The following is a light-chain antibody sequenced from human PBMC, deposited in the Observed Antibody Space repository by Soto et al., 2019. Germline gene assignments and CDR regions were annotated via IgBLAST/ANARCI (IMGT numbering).Light chain of an antibody. J-gene: IGKJ1*01. CDR1: QSFSSNY. Sequence: EIVLTQSPGTLSLSPGERATLSCRASQSFSSNYLAWYQQKPGQAPRLLIYGASSRATGIPDRFSGSGSGTAFTLTITRLEPEDFAVYYCQQYGSPPTWTFGQGTKVEIK. CDR2: GAS. CDR3: QQYGSPPTWT. V-gene: IGKV3-20*01.